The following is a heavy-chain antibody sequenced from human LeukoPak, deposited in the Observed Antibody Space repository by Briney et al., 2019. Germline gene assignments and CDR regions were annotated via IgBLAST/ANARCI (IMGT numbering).Heavy chain of an antibody. D-gene: IGHD3-10*01. CDR3: ARDYYGSGSYPQGFDY. J-gene: IGHJ4*02. CDR1: GYTFTGYY. Sequence: ASVKVSCKASGYTFTGYYMHWVRQAPGQGLEWMGWINPNSGGTNYAQKFQGWVTMTRDTSISTAYMELSRLRSDDTAVYYCARDYYGSGSYPQGFDYWGQGTLVTVSS. V-gene: IGHV1-2*04. CDR2: INPNSGGT.